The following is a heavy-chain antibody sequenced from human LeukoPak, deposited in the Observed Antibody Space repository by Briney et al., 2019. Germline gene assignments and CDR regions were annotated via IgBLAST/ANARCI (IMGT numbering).Heavy chain of an antibody. CDR1: GFTFSSYG. J-gene: IGHJ6*02. CDR2: IWYDGSNK. CDR3: ARDVEKRSGSSYGMDV. V-gene: IGHV3-33*01. Sequence: GGSLRLSCAASGFTFSSYGMHWVRQAPGKGLEWVAVIWYDGSNKYYADSVKGRFTISGDNSKNTLYLQMNSLRAEDTAVYYCARDVEKRSGSSYGMDVWGQGTTVTVSS. D-gene: IGHD3-10*01.